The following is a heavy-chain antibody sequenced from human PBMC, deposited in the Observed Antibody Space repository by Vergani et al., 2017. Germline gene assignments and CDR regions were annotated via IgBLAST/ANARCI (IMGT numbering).Heavy chain of an antibody. D-gene: IGHD1-1*01. J-gene: IGHJ6*03. CDR1: GGSISSYY. CDR3: ARHAVPHYYYYYMDV. V-gene: IGHV4-4*07. CDR2: IYTSGST. Sequence: QVQLQESGPGLVKPPGTLSLTCTVSGGSISSYYWSWIRQPAGKGLEWIGRIYTSGSTNYNPSLKSRVTMSVDTSKNQFSLKLSSVTAADTAVYYCARHAVPHYYYYYMDVWGKGTTVTVSS.